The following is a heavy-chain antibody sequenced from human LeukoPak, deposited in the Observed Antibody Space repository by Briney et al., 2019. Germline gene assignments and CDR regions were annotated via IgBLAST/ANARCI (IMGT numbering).Heavy chain of an antibody. CDR2: IYYSGST. CDR1: GGPISSSSYY. J-gene: IGHJ4*02. CDR3: ARAYYDSSGYYYPFDY. V-gene: IGHV4-39*01. D-gene: IGHD3-22*01. Sequence: SETLSLTCTVSGGPISSSSYYWGWIRQPPGKGLEGIGSIYYSGSTYYNPSLKSRVTMSVDTSKNQFSLKLSSVTAADTAVYYCARAYYDSSGYYYPFDYWGQGTLVTVSS.